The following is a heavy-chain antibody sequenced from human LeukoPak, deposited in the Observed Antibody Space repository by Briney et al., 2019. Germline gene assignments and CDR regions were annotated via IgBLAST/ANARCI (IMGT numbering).Heavy chain of an antibody. CDR2: IYYSGST. CDR3: ARGSGSKDY. CDR1: GGSISSYY. V-gene: IGHV4-59*01. D-gene: IGHD1-26*01. J-gene: IGHJ4*02. Sequence: PSETLSLTCTVSGGSISSYYWSWIRQPPGKGLEWIGYIYYSGSTNCNPSLKSRVTISVDTSKNQFSLKLSSVTAADTAVYYCARGSGSKDYWGQGTLVTVSS.